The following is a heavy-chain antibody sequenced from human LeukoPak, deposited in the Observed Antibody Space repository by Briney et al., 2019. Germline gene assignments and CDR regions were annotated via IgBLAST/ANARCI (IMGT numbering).Heavy chain of an antibody. CDR2: INPNSGGT. J-gene: IGHJ1*01. Sequence: ASVKVSCKASGYTFTGYYMRWVRQAPGQGLEWMGWINPNSGGTNYAQKFQGRVTMTRDTSISTPYMELSRLRSDDTAVYYCARDRGCSSTSCSKRSAEYFQHWGQGTLVTVSS. CDR1: GYTFTGYY. CDR3: ARDRGCSSTSCSKRSAEYFQH. V-gene: IGHV1-2*02. D-gene: IGHD2-2*01.